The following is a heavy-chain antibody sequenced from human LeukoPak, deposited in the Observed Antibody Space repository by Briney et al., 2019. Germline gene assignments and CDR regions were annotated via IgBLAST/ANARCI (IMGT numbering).Heavy chain of an antibody. J-gene: IGHJ4*02. CDR1: GGTFSSYA. CDR3: AIYGGNVRFDN. CDR2: IIPILGIA. V-gene: IGHV1-69*04. D-gene: IGHD2-15*01. Sequence: GASVKVSCKASGGTFSSYAISWVRQAPGQGLEWMGRIIPILGIANYAQKFQGRVTITADKSTSTAYMELSSLRSEDTAVYYCAIYGGNVRFDNWGQGTLVTVSS.